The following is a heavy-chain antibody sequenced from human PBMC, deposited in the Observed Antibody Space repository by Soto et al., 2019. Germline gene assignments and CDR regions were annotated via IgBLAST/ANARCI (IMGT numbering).Heavy chain of an antibody. CDR1: GYTFTGYY. Sequence: ASVKVSCKASGYTFTGYYMHWVRQAPGQGLEWMGWINPNSGGTNYAQKFQGRVTMTRDTSISTAYMELSRLRSDDTAVYYCARAEGYCSGGSCYGDAFDIWGQGTMVTVSS. CDR3: ARAEGYCSGGSCYGDAFDI. V-gene: IGHV1-2*02. D-gene: IGHD2-15*01. J-gene: IGHJ3*02. CDR2: INPNSGGT.